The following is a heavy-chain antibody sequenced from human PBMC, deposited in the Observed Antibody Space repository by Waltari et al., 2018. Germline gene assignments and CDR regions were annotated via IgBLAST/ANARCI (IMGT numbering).Heavy chain of an antibody. J-gene: IGHJ3*02. CDR2: FYYGGST. V-gene: IGHV4-39*07. D-gene: IGHD2-2*02. Sequence: QVQLQESGPGLVKPSETLSLTCSVSGGSIDSDTYYWGWFRQPPGKGLEWIGSFYYGGSTYYTPSLKSRVAISVHTSKRQFSLKLTSVTAADTALYFCARLGYCSSTSCYTTFFDAFDIWGQGTMVTVSS. CDR3: ARLGYCSSTSCYTTFFDAFDI. CDR1: GGSIDSDTYY.